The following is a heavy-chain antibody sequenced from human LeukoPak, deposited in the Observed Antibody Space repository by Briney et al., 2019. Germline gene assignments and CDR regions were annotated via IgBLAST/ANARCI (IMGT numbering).Heavy chain of an antibody. CDR3: ARPGYSYGEGAGSFDY. J-gene: IGHJ4*02. Sequence: KSSETLSLTCTVSGGSISSSSYYWGWIRQPPGKGLEWIGSIYYSGSTYYNPSLKSRVTISVDTSKNQFSLKLSSVTAADTAVYYCARPGYSYGEGAGSFDYWGQGTLVTVSS. D-gene: IGHD5-18*01. CDR1: GGSISSSSYY. CDR2: IYYSGST. V-gene: IGHV4-39*07.